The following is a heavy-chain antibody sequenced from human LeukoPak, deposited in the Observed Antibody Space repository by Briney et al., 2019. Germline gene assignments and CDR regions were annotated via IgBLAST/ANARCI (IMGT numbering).Heavy chain of an antibody. V-gene: IGHV3-53*05. CDR3: ARNWFDP. Sequence: GGSLRLSCAASGFTVSSDYMSWVRQAPGKGLEWVSVIYSGGSTYYADSVKGRFTISRDKSKNTVYLQMNSLRFEDTAMYYCARNWFDPWGQGTLVTVS. CDR2: IYSGGST. J-gene: IGHJ5*02. CDR1: GFTVSSDY.